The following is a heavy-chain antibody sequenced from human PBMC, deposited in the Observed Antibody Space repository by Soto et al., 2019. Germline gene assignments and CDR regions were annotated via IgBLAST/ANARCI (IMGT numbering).Heavy chain of an antibody. Sequence: ASVKVSCKASGYTFTSYGISWVRQAPGQGLEWMGWISAYNGNTNYAQKLQGRVTMTTDTSTSTAYMELRSLRSDDTAVYYCARVAYRYGLNWFDPWGQGTLVTVSS. J-gene: IGHJ5*02. D-gene: IGHD5-18*01. CDR3: ARVAYRYGLNWFDP. CDR1: GYTFTSYG. CDR2: ISAYNGNT. V-gene: IGHV1-18*04.